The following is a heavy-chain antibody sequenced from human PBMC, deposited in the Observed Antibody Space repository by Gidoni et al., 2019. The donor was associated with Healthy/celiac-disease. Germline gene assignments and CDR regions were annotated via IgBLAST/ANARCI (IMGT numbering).Heavy chain of an antibody. J-gene: IGHJ6*02. CDR3: AREGPRDIVVGPAAHLGYDGMDV. CDR1: GGSISSSSYY. Sequence: QLQPQESGPGLVKPSETPSLTCTVPGGSISSSSYYWGWTRQHPGKGREWIGSIYYSGSTYYNPSRSGRVTISLDTSKNQFSLKLSSVTAADTAVYYCAREGPRDIVVGPAAHLGYDGMDVWGQGTTVTVSS. CDR2: IYYSGST. V-gene: IGHV4-39*02. D-gene: IGHD2-2*01.